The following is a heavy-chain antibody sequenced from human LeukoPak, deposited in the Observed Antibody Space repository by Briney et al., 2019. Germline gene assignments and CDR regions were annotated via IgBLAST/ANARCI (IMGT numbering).Heavy chain of an antibody. D-gene: IGHD1-1*01. CDR2: ISSSSSYI. Sequence: GGSLRLSCAASGFTFRSYSMNWVRQAPGKGLEWVSSISSSSSYIYYADSVKGRFTIPRDNAKNSLYLQMNSLRAEDTALYHCARQRYNWNDENNWFDPWGQGTLVTVFS. CDR3: ARQRYNWNDENNWFDP. V-gene: IGHV3-21*04. CDR1: GFTFRSYS. J-gene: IGHJ5*02.